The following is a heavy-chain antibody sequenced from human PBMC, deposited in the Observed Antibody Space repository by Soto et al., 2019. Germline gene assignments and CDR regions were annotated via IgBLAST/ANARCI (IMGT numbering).Heavy chain of an antibody. V-gene: IGHV4-34*01. CDR1: GGSCSGYY. J-gene: IGHJ5*02. CDR2: INHSGST. Sequence: QVQLQQWGAGLLKPSETLSLTCAVYGGSCSGYYWSWIRQPPGKGLEWIGEINHSGSTNYNPSLKSRLTIEVDASRNQFALKLSCVTAADTAVYYCARVYRGCSTNTCAWGGNWFNPWGQGPVVSPCS. CDR3: ARVYRGCSTNTCAWGGNWFNP. D-gene: IGHD2-2*01.